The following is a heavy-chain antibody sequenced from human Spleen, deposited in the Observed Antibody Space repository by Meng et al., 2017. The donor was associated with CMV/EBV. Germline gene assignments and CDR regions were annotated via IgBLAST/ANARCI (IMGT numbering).Heavy chain of an antibody. Sequence: SGFTFSSYWMHWVRQAPGKGLVWVSRINSDGSSTSYADSVKGRFTISRDNSKNTLYLQMNSLRAEDTAVYFCARSSDYDFWSEIDCWGQGTLVTVSS. CDR2: INSDGSST. CDR1: GFTFSSYW. D-gene: IGHD3-3*01. CDR3: ARSSDYDFWSEIDC. V-gene: IGHV3-74*01. J-gene: IGHJ4*02.